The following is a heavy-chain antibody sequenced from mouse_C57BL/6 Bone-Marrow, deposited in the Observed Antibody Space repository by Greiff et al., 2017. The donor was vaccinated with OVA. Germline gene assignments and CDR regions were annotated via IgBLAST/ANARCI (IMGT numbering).Heavy chain of an antibody. Sequence: VKLLESGPGLVQPSQSLSITCTVSGFSLTSYGVHWVRQSPGKGLAWLGVICRGGSTDYNAAFMSRLSITKDKSKSQVFFKMNSLRTDDTAIYYWAKGGLPWFAYWCQGTLVTGSA. V-gene: IGHV2-5*01. CDR1: GFSLTSYG. J-gene: IGHJ3*01. CDR2: ICRGGST. CDR3: AKGGLPWFAY.